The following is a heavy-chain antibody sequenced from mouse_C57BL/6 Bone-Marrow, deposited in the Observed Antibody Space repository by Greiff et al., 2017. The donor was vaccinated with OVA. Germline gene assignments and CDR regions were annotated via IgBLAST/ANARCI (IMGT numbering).Heavy chain of an antibody. CDR3: AKPYYYGSSSFFAY. D-gene: IGHD1-1*01. V-gene: IGHV5-17*01. CDR2: ISSGSSTI. CDR1: GFTFSDYG. Sequence: EVHLVESGGGLVKPGGSLKLSCAASGFTFSDYGMHWVRQAPEKGLEWVAYISSGSSTIYYADTVKGRFTISRDNAKNTLFLQMTSLRSEDTAMYYCAKPYYYGSSSFFAYWGQGTLVTVSA. J-gene: IGHJ3*01.